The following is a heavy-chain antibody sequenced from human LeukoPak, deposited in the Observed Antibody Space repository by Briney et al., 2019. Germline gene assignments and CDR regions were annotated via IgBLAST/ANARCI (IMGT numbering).Heavy chain of an antibody. J-gene: IGHJ4*02. V-gene: IGHV3-11*06. CDR3: ARNDYDYVWGSYRYTFFDY. D-gene: IGHD3-16*02. Sequence: GGSLRLSCAASGFTLSDYYMSWIRQAPGKGLEWVSYISSSSSYTNYADSVKGRFTISRDNAKNSLYLQMNSLRAEDTAVYYCARNDYDYVWGSYRYTFFDYWGQGTLVTVSS. CDR2: ISSSSSYT. CDR1: GFTLSDYY.